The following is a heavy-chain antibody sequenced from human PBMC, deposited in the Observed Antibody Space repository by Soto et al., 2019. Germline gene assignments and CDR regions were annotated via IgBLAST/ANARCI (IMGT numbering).Heavy chain of an antibody. J-gene: IGHJ1*01. CDR2: IVNSNT. D-gene: IGHD1-26*01. Sequence: QVQLQESGPGLVKPSETLSLTCTVSGGSISSYYWSWIRQPPGTGLEWIGDIVNSNTYYNPSLNTRVTISVDTSNNQYSLNLNSVTAADTAVYYCARHACGVGLGYWAQGTLVTVSS. V-gene: IGHV4-59*08. CDR1: GGSISSYY. CDR3: ARHACGVGLGY.